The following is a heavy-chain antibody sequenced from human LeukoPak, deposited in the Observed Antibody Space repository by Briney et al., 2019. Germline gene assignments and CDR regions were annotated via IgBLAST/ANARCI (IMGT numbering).Heavy chain of an antibody. Sequence: PGGSLRLSCAASGFTFSDYYMSWIRQAPGKGLEWVSYISSSGYSIYSADSVKGRFSISRDNAKNSLYLQMNSLRAEDTAVYYCARDRYGSESYYSLDYWGQGTLVTVSS. D-gene: IGHD3-10*01. J-gene: IGHJ4*02. CDR3: ARDRYGSESYYSLDY. V-gene: IGHV3-11*01. CDR1: GFTFSDYY. CDR2: ISSSGYSI.